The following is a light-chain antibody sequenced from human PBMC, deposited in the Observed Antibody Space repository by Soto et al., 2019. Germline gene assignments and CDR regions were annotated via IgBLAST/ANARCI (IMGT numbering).Light chain of an antibody. CDR3: SSYTSSRTLHVV. V-gene: IGLV2-14*01. CDR1: SSDVGGYNY. J-gene: IGLJ2*01. CDR2: DVS. Sequence: QSALTQPASVSGSPGQSITISCTGTSSDVGGYNYVSWYQQHPDKAPKLMIYDVSNRPSGVSNRFSGSKSGNTASLTISGLQAEDEADYYCSSYTSSRTLHVVFGGGTKVTVL.